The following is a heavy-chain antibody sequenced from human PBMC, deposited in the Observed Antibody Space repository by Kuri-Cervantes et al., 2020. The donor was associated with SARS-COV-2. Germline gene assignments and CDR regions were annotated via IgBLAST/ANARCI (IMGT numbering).Heavy chain of an antibody. Sequence: GGSLRLSCAASGFTFSTYRMHWIRQAPGKGLEYVSAITSDGDTTFYADSVKGRFTISRDNSKNTLYLQLDSLRAEDTAVYYCAKHMTTVTTYAHNVDAFDIWGQGTMVTVSS. CDR2: ITSDGDTT. CDR1: GFTFSTYR. CDR3: AKHMTTVTTYAHNVDAFDI. J-gene: IGHJ3*02. V-gene: IGHV3-64*02. D-gene: IGHD4-17*01.